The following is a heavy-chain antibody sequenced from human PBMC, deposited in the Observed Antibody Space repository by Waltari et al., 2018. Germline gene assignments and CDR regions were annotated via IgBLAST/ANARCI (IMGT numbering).Heavy chain of an antibody. J-gene: IGHJ6*02. D-gene: IGHD2-15*01. CDR2: INHAGFT. CDR1: GGSLSTYY. Sequence: QVQLLQLGAGLLQPSETLSLTCGVYGGSLSTYYLCCIRQPPGKGQEWIGEINHAGFTNYNPSLRSRVSLLVDTSKSQFSLKVNTVTAADTAVYYCVRLEDCSGPGGNCYSGDIFAMDVWGQGTTVTVSS. CDR3: VRLEDCSGPGGNCYSGDIFAMDV. V-gene: IGHV4-34*02.